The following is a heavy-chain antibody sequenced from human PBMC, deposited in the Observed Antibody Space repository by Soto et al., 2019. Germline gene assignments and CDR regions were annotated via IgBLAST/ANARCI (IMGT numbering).Heavy chain of an antibody. CDR2: IKSKTNGGTI. V-gene: IGHV3-15*07. CDR1: GFTFNTAW. J-gene: IGHJ4*02. CDR3: AADPADWGAYAFEY. Sequence: EVQLAESGGDLAKPGGSLRLSCAASGFTFNTAWMNWVRQTPGKGLEWVGRIKSKTNGGTIDYAAPVEGRFTISRDDSKDTVYLEMNSRKTEDTAVYYCAADPADWGAYAFEYWGQGILVTVSS. D-gene: IGHD3-16*01.